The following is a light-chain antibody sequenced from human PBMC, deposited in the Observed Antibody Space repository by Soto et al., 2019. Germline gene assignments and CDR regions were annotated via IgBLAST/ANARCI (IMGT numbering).Light chain of an antibody. CDR3: SSDAGSSNLRV. CDR2: EVT. V-gene: IGLV2-8*01. Sequence: QSVLTQPPSASGSPGQSVTISCTGTSSDVGGHDYVSWYQQHPGKAPKLIIYEVTKRPSGVPDRSSGSKSGNTASLTVSGLQAEDEADYYCSSDAGSSNLRVFGTGTKLTVL. J-gene: IGLJ1*01. CDR1: SSDVGGHDY.